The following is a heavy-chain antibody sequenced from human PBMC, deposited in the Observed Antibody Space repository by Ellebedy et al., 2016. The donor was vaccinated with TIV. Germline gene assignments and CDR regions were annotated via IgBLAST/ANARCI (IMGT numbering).Heavy chain of an antibody. Sequence: GESLKISCAASGFTFSSYGMNWVRPAPGKGLEWVSYITSSGSTIYYADSVKGRFTIYRDNAKNSLSLQMNSLRAEDTAVYYCASKGSGAGSGMDVWGQGTAVTVSS. CDR1: GFTFSSYG. CDR3: ASKGSGAGSGMDV. J-gene: IGHJ6*02. D-gene: IGHD3-10*01. CDR2: ITSSGSTI. V-gene: IGHV3-48*04.